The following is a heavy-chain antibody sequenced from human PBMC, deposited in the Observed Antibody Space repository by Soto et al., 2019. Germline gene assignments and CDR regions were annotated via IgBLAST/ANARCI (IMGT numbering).Heavy chain of an antibody. CDR2: INAANGNT. D-gene: IGHD3-16*02. CDR3: VRSAVSPFGGLIGPFDY. V-gene: IGHV1-3*05. J-gene: IGHJ4*02. Sequence: QVQLVQSGAEEKKPGASVTVSCKASGFTFTKNAIHWVRRAPGQRLEWVGWINAANGNTKYSQKFQGRVTIIRDTSASTAQMELTSLRPEDTAVYYCVRSAVSPFGGLIGPFDYWGQGTLVTVSS. CDR1: GFTFTKNA.